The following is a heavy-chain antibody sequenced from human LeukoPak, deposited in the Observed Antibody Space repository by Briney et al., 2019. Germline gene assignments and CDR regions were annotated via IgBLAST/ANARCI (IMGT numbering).Heavy chain of an antibody. CDR3: TRAPITIDVTRRDYYYYYMDV. CDR1: GFTFSSYA. Sequence: GALRLSCAASGFTFSSYAMSWVRQAPGKGLEWVSAISGSGGSTYYADSVKGRFTISRDNSKNTLYLQMNSLKTEDTAVYYCTRAPITIDVTRRDYYYYYMDVWGKGTTVTISS. D-gene: IGHD3-3*01. J-gene: IGHJ6*03. CDR2: ISGSGGST. V-gene: IGHV3-23*01.